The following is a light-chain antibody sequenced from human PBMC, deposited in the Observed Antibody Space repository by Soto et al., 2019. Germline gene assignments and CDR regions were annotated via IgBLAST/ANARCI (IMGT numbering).Light chain of an antibody. CDR3: ETWDLSLSGVV. CDR1: SSNIGSKY. CDR2: DND. V-gene: IGLV1-51*01. J-gene: IGLJ2*01. Sequence: QSVLTQPPSVSAAPGQKVTISCSGRSSNIGSKYVSWYQQTPGTAPKLHIYDNDKRPSVIPDRFSGSKSGTSATLGISGLQIGDEADYYCETWDLSLSGVVFGGGTKLTVL.